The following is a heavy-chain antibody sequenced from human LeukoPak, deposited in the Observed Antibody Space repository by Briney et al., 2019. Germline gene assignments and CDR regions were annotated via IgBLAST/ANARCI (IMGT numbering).Heavy chain of an antibody. D-gene: IGHD3-22*01. CDR1: GFTFSSYA. J-gene: IGHJ4*02. CDR2: ISGSGGST. Sequence: PGGSLRLSCAASGFTFSSYAMSWVRQAPGKGLEWVSAISGSGGSTYYADSVKGRFTISRDNSKNTLYLQMNSLRAEDTAVYYCAKGGYRGSGYYHLDYWGQGALVTVSS. V-gene: IGHV3-23*01. CDR3: AKGGYRGSGYYHLDY.